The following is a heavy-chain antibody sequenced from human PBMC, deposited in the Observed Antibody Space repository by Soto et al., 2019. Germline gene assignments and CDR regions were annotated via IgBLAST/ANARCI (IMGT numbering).Heavy chain of an antibody. CDR2: ISSRSNFI. D-gene: IGHD6-19*01. J-gene: IGHJ6*02. CDR3: AKAYNSGWYFYGMDV. Sequence: PGGSLRLSCEASGFIFGNYSMNWVRQAPGKGLEWVSSISSRSNFIYYADSLRGRVTISRDNTQNSLHLQMNSLRVEDTALYYCAKAYNSGWYFYGMDVWRQGTTVTVYS. CDR1: GFIFGNYS. V-gene: IGHV3-21*01.